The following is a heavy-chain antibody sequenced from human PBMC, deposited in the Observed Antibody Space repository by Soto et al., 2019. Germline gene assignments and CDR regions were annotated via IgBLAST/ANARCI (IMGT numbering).Heavy chain of an antibody. CDR1: GFAFPTYA. V-gene: IGHV3-23*01. CDR2: ISDSGSKT. Sequence: EVQLLESGGGLAQPGESLGLSCAASGFAFPTYAMTWVRQIPGKGLEWVASISDSGSKTYYADSVEGRVTIYRDNSMNTLSLQMNNLRVDDSAVYYCVKKKGARDADLQYFFDSWGQGNLVTVSS. D-gene: IGHD3-16*01. CDR3: VKKKGARDADLQYFFDS. J-gene: IGHJ4*02.